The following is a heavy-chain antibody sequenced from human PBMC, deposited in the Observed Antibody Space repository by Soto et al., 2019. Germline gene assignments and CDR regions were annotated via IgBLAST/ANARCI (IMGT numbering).Heavy chain of an antibody. CDR2: ISGSGDDT. D-gene: IGHD6-6*01. V-gene: IGHV3-23*01. CDR1: GFTFNNYA. Sequence: PGGSLRLSCAASGFTFNNYAMNWVRQAPGKGLEWVSSISGSGDDTYYPDSVKGRFTISRDNSRNRLYLQMNSLRPEDTAIYYCAKNGYEYSTSSPWLDPWGQGTLVTVSS. J-gene: IGHJ5*02. CDR3: AKNGYEYSTSSPWLDP.